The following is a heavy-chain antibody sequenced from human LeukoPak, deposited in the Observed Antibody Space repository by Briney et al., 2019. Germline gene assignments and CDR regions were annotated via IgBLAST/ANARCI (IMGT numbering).Heavy chain of an antibody. Sequence: GGSLRLSCAASGFTFSRYWMHWVRQAPGKGLLWVSRINSDGSSTYYADSVKGRFTTSRDNAKNALHLQMNSLTAEDTAVYYCVLDLFSSFAYDIWGQGTMVTVSS. CDR3: VLDLFSSFAYDI. D-gene: IGHD3/OR15-3a*01. V-gene: IGHV3-74*01. CDR1: GFTFSRYW. J-gene: IGHJ3*02. CDR2: INSDGSST.